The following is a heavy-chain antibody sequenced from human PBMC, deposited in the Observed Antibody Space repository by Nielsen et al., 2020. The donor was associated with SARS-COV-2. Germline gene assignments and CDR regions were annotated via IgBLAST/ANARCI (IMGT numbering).Heavy chain of an antibody. CDR3: ARGAHSNYYFDY. J-gene: IGHJ4*02. CDR2: INHSGST. V-gene: IGHV4-34*01. D-gene: IGHD4-11*01. CDR1: GGSFGGYY. Sequence: SETLSLTCAVYGGSFGGYYWSWIRQPPGKGLEWIGEINHSGSTNYNPSLKSRVTISVDTSKNQFSLKLSSVTAADTAVYYCARGAHSNYYFDYWGQGTLVTVSS.